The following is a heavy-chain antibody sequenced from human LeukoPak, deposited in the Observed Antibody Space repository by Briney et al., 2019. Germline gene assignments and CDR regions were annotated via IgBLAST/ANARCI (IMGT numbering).Heavy chain of an antibody. J-gene: IGHJ4*02. D-gene: IGHD3-10*01. V-gene: IGHV4-61*01. Sequence: SETLSLTCTVSGVSVSSGSYYWRWIRQPPGKGLEWIGYIYYSGSTNYNPSLKSRVTISVDTSKNQFSLKLSSVTAADTAVYYCAREQYYGSGTPDYWGQGTLVTVSS. CDR2: IYYSGST. CDR1: GVSVSSGSYY. CDR3: AREQYYGSGTPDY.